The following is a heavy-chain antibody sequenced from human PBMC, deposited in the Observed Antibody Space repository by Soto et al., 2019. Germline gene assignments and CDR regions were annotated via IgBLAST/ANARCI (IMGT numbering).Heavy chain of an antibody. Sequence: GGSLRLSCTASGFTFSSHGMNWVRQTPGKGLEWVSGISGSGGGTYYADSVKGRFTISRDNSKSTLYLQMNGLRAGDTAVYYCAKVSLGATTITDYYYYGLDAWGQGTTVTVSS. V-gene: IGHV3-23*01. D-gene: IGHD1-26*01. CDR2: ISGSGGGT. CDR1: GFTFSSHG. CDR3: AKVSLGATTITDYYYYGLDA. J-gene: IGHJ6*02.